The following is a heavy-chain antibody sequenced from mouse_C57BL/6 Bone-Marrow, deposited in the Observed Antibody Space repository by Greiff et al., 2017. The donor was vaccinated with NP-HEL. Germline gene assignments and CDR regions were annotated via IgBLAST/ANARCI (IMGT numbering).Heavy chain of an antibody. CDR2: ISNGGGST. CDR3: ARHEGYDGAMDY. J-gene: IGHJ4*01. D-gene: IGHD2-2*01. CDR1: GFTFSDYY. V-gene: IGHV5-12*01. Sequence: EVKVVESGGGLVQPGGSLKLSCAASGFTFSDYYMYWVRQTPEKRLEWVAYISNGGGSTYYPDTVKGRFTISRDNAKNTLYLQMSRLKSEDTAMYYCARHEGYDGAMDYWGQGTSVTVSS.